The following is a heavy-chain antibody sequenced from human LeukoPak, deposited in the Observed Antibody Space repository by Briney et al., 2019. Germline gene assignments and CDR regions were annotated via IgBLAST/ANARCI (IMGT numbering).Heavy chain of an antibody. CDR3: ARVHSRGIQPVGY. CDR2: MNPNSGNT. D-gene: IGHD5-18*01. V-gene: IGHV1-8*01. J-gene: IGHJ4*02. CDR1: GYTFTSYD. Sequence: GASVKVSCKASGYTFTSYDINWVRQAAGQGLAWMGWMNPNSGNTGYAQKFQGRVTMTRNTSISTAYMELSSLRSEDTAVYYCARVHSRGIQPVGYWGQGTLGTVSS.